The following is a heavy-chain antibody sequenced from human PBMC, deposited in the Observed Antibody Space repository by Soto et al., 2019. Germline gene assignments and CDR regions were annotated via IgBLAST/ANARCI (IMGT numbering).Heavy chain of an antibody. V-gene: IGHV3-9*01. D-gene: IGHD2-2*01. CDR1: GFTFDDYA. J-gene: IGHJ4*02. Sequence: EVQLVESGGGLVQPGRSLRLSCAASGFTFDDYAMHWVRQAPGKGLEWVSGISWNSGSIGYADSVKGRFTISRDNAKNSLYLQMNSLRAEDTALYYCAKDFLGYCSSTSCCGPWVDWGQGTLVTVSS. CDR2: ISWNSGSI. CDR3: AKDFLGYCSSTSCCGPWVD.